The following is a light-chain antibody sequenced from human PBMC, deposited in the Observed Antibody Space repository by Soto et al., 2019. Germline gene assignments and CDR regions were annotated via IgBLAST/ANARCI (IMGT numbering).Light chain of an antibody. J-gene: IGKJ4*01. CDR2: GAS. CDR3: QQLHSWGVT. Sequence: DIHLTQSPYFLSASVGDRVTITCRASQGIGRYLAWYQQKPGKAPKLLISGASTLQSGVPSRFSGSGSETEFTLTISSLQPEDFATYSCQQLHSWGVTFGGGTKVEIK. V-gene: IGKV1-9*01. CDR1: QGIGRY.